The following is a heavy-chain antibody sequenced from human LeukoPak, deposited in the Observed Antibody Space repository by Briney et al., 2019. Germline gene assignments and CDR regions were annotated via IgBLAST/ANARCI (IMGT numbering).Heavy chain of an antibody. CDR2: ISGSGGST. CDR3: AKIGDSSGWDFDY. CDR1: GFTFSSYG. D-gene: IGHD6-19*01. V-gene: IGHV3-23*01. Sequence: GGSLRLSCAASGFTFSSYGMSWVRQAPGKGLEWVSAISGSGGSTYYADSVKGRFTISRDNSKNTLYLQMNRLRADDTAVYYCAKIGDSSGWDFDYWGQGTLVTVSS. J-gene: IGHJ4*02.